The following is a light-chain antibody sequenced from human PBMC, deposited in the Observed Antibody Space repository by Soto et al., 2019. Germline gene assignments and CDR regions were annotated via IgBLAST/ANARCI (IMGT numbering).Light chain of an antibody. Sequence: EKVMTQSPAILSVSPGERATLSCRASQSVSTNLAWYQQKPGQAPRLLLFGASTRATGIPARFSGSGSGTEFTLTISSLQSEDFATYICQQYNSFPATFGQGTRVEFK. V-gene: IGKV3-15*01. J-gene: IGKJ1*01. CDR3: QQYNSFPAT. CDR2: GAS. CDR1: QSVSTN.